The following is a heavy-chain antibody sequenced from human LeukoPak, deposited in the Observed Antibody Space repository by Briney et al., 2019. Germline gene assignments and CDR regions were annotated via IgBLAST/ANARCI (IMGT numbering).Heavy chain of an antibody. J-gene: IGHJ4*02. CDR1: GGSFSGYY. CDR3: ARDSSTWNLGFDY. D-gene: IGHD6-13*01. CDR2: INHSGST. Sequence: NSSETLSLTCAVYGGSFSGYYWSWIRQPPGKGLEWIGEINHSGSTNYNPSLKSRVTMSVDTSKNQFSLKLSSVTAADTAVYYCARDSSTWNLGFDYWGQGTLVTVSS. V-gene: IGHV4-34*01.